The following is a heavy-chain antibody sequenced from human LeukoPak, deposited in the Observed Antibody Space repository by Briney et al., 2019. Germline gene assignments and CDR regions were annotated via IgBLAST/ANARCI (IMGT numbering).Heavy chain of an antibody. V-gene: IGHV3-66*02. J-gene: IGHJ3*01. CDR1: GFTFSVYA. CDR3: ARGVAGAFDV. D-gene: IGHD3-10*01. Sequence: GGSLRLSCATSGFTFSVYAMSWVRQAPGRGLEWVSVLYSDRRTFYADSVKGRFTISRDNSKNTVSLQMNRLRVEDTAVYYCARGVAGAFDVWGQGTLVTVSS. CDR2: LYSDRRT.